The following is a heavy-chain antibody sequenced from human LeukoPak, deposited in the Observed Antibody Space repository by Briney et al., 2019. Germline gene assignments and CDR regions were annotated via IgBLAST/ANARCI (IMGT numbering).Heavy chain of an antibody. J-gene: IGHJ5*02. Sequence: GGSLRLSCAASKFAFSSYAMSWVRQAPGKGLEWVSAISGGGGNTYYADSVKGRFTISRDNSKNTLYLQMNSLRAEDTAVYYCAKDSIGIAAAVLDPWGQGTLVTVSS. V-gene: IGHV3-23*01. CDR3: AKDSIGIAAAVLDP. D-gene: IGHD6-13*01. CDR1: KFAFSSYA. CDR2: ISGGGGNT.